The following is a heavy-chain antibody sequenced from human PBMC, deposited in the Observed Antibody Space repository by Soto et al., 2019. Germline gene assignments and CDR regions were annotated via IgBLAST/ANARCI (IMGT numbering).Heavy chain of an antibody. Sequence: QVQLQQSGAGLLKPSETLSLTCAVYGESFRGYIWTWIRQTPGKGLQWIGQINHSGSAYYNPSLKSRVTISVHTSNSQFSLELSSVTAADTAVYYCARGLITGSHYSGGWYYFDSWGQGTQVTVSS. CDR3: ARGLITGSHYSGGWYYFDS. CDR2: INHSGSA. D-gene: IGHD6-19*01. J-gene: IGHJ4*02. CDR1: GESFRGYI. V-gene: IGHV4-34*01.